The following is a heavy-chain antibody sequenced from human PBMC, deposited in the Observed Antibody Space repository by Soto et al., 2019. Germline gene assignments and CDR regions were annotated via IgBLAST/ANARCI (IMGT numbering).Heavy chain of an antibody. D-gene: IGHD3-16*02. V-gene: IGHV4-34*01. CDR3: ARHDYVWGSYRYQGPFDY. J-gene: IGHJ4*02. Sequence: SETLSLTCAVYGGSFSGYYWSWIRQPPGEGLEWIGEINHSGSTNYNPSLKSRVTISVDTSKNQFSLKLSSVTAADTAVYYCARHDYVWGSYRYQGPFDYWGQGTLVTVSS. CDR2: INHSGST. CDR1: GGSFSGYY.